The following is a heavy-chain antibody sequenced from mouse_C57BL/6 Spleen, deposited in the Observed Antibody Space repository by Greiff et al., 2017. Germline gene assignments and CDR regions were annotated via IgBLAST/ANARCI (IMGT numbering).Heavy chain of an antibody. D-gene: IGHD2-1*01. Sequence: QVQLQQSGAELVMPGASVKLSCKASGYTFTSYWMHWVKQRPGQGLEWIGEIDPSDSYTNYNQKFKGKSTLTVDKSSSTAYMQLSSLTSEDSAVYYCARRGNYVGDYAMDYWGQGTSVTVSS. V-gene: IGHV1-69*01. CDR1: GYTFTSYW. CDR2: IDPSDSYT. J-gene: IGHJ4*01. CDR3: ARRGNYVGDYAMDY.